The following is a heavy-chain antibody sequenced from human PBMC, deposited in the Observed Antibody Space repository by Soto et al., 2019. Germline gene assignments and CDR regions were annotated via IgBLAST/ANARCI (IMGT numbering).Heavy chain of an antibody. CDR1: GDTFTSSA. D-gene: IGHD6-13*01. J-gene: IGHJ4*02. Sequence: QVQLVQSGAEVKKPGSSVKVSCKASGDTFTSSAISWVRQAPGQGLEWLGGIVPIFGTPSYAQKFQGRVWITADESTSTAYMELSSLRSEDTAVYYCAREGRQPLVLDFDYWGQGTLVTVSS. CDR3: AREGRQPLVLDFDY. CDR2: IVPIFGTP. V-gene: IGHV1-69*12.